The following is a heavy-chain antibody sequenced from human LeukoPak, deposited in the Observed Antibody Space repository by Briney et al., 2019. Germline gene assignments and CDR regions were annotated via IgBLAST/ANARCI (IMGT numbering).Heavy chain of an antibody. J-gene: IGHJ4*02. CDR3: ASSRTTMVRGVIGNDY. V-gene: IGHV3-21*01. CDR1: GFTFSSYS. Sequence: GGSLRLSCAASGFTFSSYSMNWVRQAPGKGLEWVSSISRSSSYIYYADSVKGRFTISRDNAKNSLYLQMNSLRAEDTAVYYCASSRTTMVRGVIGNDYWGQGTLVTVSS. D-gene: IGHD3-10*01. CDR2: ISRSSSYI.